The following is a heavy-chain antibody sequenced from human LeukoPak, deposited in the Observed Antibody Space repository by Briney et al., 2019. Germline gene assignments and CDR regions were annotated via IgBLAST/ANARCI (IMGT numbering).Heavy chain of an antibody. D-gene: IGHD4-11*01. CDR3: ASSLNTVIISPYYFDY. Sequence: GGSLRLSCAASGFTFSDYYMGWIRQAPGQGLEWISYISANGITTYYADSVKGRFTISRDNARNSLSLYMNFLRCEHRGVYHCASSLNTVIISPYYFDYWGQGTLVTVST. CDR1: GFTFSDYY. V-gene: IGHV3-11*04. J-gene: IGHJ4*02. CDR2: ISANGITT.